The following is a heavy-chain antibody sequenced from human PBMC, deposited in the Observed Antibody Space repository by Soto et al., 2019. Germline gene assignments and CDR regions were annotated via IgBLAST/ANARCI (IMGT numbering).Heavy chain of an antibody. CDR2: MNPNSGNT. Sequence: QVQLVQSGAEVKKPGASVKVSCTASGYTFTSYDINWVRQATGQGLEWMGWMNPNSGNTGYAQKVQGRVTITRNTSISTAYMELSSLRSEDTAVYYCAREHSSSWRFYYWGQGTLVTVSS. D-gene: IGHD6-13*01. J-gene: IGHJ4*02. V-gene: IGHV1-8*01. CDR1: GYTFTSYD. CDR3: AREHSSSWRFYY.